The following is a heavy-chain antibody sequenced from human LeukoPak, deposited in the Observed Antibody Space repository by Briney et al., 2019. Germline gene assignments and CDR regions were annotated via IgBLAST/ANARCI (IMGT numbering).Heavy chain of an antibody. J-gene: IGHJ4*02. CDR2: IWYDGSNK. Sequence: GGSLRLSCAASGFTFSSYGMHWVRQAAGKGLEWVAVIWYDGSNKYYADSVKGRFTISRDNSKNTLYLQMNSLRAEDTAVYYCARDGFGDYVFGYWGQGTLVTVSS. D-gene: IGHD4-17*01. CDR1: GFTFSSYG. CDR3: ARDGFGDYVFGY. V-gene: IGHV3-33*01.